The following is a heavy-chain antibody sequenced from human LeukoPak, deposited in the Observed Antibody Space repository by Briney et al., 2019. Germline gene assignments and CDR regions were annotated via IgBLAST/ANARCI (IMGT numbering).Heavy chain of an antibody. J-gene: IGHJ4*02. CDR2: INPNTGGT. D-gene: IGHD3-9*01. CDR3: ARVHATGYFSLDLGY. V-gene: IGHV1-2*02. Sequence: ASVKVSCKASGYTFTGYFMHWVRQAPGQGLDWMGWINPNTGGTKYAQKFRGRVTMTRDTSIGTAYMELSTVTSDDTAVYFCARVHATGYFSLDLGYWGQGTLVTVSS. CDR1: GYTFTGYF.